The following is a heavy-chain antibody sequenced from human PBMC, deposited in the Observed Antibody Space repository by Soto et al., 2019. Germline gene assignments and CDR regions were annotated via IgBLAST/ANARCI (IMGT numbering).Heavy chain of an antibody. CDR2: IIPIFGTA. CDR1: GGTFSSYA. J-gene: IGHJ6*02. Sequence: SVKVSCKASGGTFSSYAISWVRQAPGQGLEWMGGIIPIFGTANYAQKFQGRVTITADESTSTAYMELSSLRSEDTAVYYCASPRNTYYYDSSGPYYGMDVWGQGTTVTVSS. D-gene: IGHD3-22*01. CDR3: ASPRNTYYYDSSGPYYGMDV. V-gene: IGHV1-69*13.